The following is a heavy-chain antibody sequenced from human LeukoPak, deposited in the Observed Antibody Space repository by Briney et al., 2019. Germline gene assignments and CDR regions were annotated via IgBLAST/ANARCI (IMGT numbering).Heavy chain of an antibody. V-gene: IGHV3-11*04. CDR3: ARVKADFWSGYYFDY. Sequence: GGSLRLSCAASGFTFSDYYMSWIRQAPGKGLEWVSYISSSGSTIYYADSVKGRFTISRDNAKNSLYLQMISLRAEDTAVYYCARVKADFWSGYYFDYWGQGTLVTVSS. CDR2: ISSSGSTI. J-gene: IGHJ4*02. D-gene: IGHD3-3*01. CDR1: GFTFSDYY.